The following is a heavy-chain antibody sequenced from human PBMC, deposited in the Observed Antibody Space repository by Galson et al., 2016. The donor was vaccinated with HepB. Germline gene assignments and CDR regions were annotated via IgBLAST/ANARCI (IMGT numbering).Heavy chain of an antibody. J-gene: IGHJ4*02. D-gene: IGHD3-16*01. CDR1: GFTVGNNF. Sequence: SLRLSCAASGFTVGNNFMSWVRQAPGKGLEWVSLIYSVGTPHYADSVKGRFTMSRDSSKNTLYLQMNSLRADDTAVYFCARDPGGGPTHGYWGQGTLVTASS. CDR3: ARDPGGGPTHGY. CDR2: IYSVGTP. V-gene: IGHV3-66*01.